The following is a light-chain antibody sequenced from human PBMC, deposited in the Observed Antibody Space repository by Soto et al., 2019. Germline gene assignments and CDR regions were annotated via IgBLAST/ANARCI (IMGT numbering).Light chain of an antibody. CDR2: DAS. CDR3: QQFSSYPLT. Sequence: EIVFAQTPGTPSFSPGERATPPCRASQTVRNNYLAWYQQKPGQAPRLLIYDASSRATGIPDRFSGGGSGTDFTLTISRLEPEDFAVYYCQQFSSYPLTFGGGTKVDIK. V-gene: IGKV3-20*01. J-gene: IGKJ4*01. CDR1: QTVRNNY.